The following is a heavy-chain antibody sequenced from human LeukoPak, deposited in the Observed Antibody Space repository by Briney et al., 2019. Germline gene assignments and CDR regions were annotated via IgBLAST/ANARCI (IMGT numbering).Heavy chain of an antibody. Sequence: SETLSLTCTVSGGSISSGGYYWSWIRQHPGRGLEWIGYIYHSGSTYYNPSLKSRVTISVDTSKNQFSLKLSSVTAADTAVYYCARATYDSSGYLDYWGQGTLVTVSS. V-gene: IGHV4-31*03. D-gene: IGHD3-22*01. J-gene: IGHJ4*02. CDR1: GGSISSGGYY. CDR2: IYHSGST. CDR3: ARATYDSSGYLDY.